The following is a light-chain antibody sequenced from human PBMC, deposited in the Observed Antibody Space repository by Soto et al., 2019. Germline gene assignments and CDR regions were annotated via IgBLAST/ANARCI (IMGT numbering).Light chain of an antibody. CDR3: QRYTGSPPT. CDR2: GAF. Sequence: EIVLTQSPGTLSLSPGEGGTFFCRASQSVTSRYLAWYQQKPGQAPRLLIYGAFVRATGIPDRFSGSGSGTDFNLAISSLEPEDFAVYFCQRYTGSPPTFGQGPKVEIK. J-gene: IGKJ1*01. CDR1: QSVTSRY. V-gene: IGKV3-20*01.